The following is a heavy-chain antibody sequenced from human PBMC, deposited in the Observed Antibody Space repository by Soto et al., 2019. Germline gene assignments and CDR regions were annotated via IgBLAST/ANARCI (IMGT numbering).Heavy chain of an antibody. CDR1: GYTFTSYY. J-gene: IGHJ6*02. V-gene: IGHV1-46*01. CDR2: INPSGGST. CDR3: AREVTGMRFGSVSGMDV. Sequence: ASVKVSCKASGYTFTSYYMHWVRQAPGQGLEWMGIINPSGGSTSYAQKFQGRVTMTRDTSTSTVYMELSSLRSEDTAVYYCAREVTGMRFGSVSGMDVWGQGTTGTVSS. D-gene: IGHD3-10*01.